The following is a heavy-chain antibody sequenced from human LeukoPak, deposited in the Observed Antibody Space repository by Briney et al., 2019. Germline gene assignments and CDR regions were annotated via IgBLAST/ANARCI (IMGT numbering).Heavy chain of an antibody. J-gene: IGHJ6*03. CDR2: ISYYGSNK. CDR1: GFTFSSYA. D-gene: IGHD6-6*01. V-gene: IGHV3-30-3*01. Sequence: GGSLRLSCAPSGFTFSSYAMHWVRQAPGKGLEWVAVISYYGSNKYYADSVKGRFTISRDNSKNTLYLQMNSLRAEDTAVYYCEKAAYSSSANNYYYYYMDVWGKGTTVTVPS. CDR3: EKAAYSSSANNYYYYYMDV.